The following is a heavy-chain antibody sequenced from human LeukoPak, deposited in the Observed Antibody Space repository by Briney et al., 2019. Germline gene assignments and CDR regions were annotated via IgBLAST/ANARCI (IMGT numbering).Heavy chain of an antibody. V-gene: IGHV4-31*03. Sequence: PSETLSLTCTVSGGSISSGGYYWSWIRQHPGKGLEWIGYIYYSGSTYYNPSLKSRVTISVDTSKNQFSLKLSSVTAADTAVYYCARALRQQLVTGWFDPWGQGTLVTVSS. CDR2: IYYSGST. CDR1: GGSISSGGYY. D-gene: IGHD6-13*01. J-gene: IGHJ5*02. CDR3: ARALRQQLVTGWFDP.